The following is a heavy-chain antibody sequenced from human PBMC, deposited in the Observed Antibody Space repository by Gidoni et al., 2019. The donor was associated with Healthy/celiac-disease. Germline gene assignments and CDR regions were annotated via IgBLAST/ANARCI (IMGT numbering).Heavy chain of an antibody. D-gene: IGHD3-3*01. CDR3: ARGTSYYDFWSGYYR. V-gene: IGHV1-8*01. CDR1: GYTFTRYD. Sequence: QVQLVQSGAEVKKPGASVKVYCKASGYTFTRYDINWLRQATGQGLEWMGWMNPNSGNTGYAQKFQGRVTMTRDTSISTAYMELSSLRSEDTAVYYCARGTSYYDFWSGYYRWGQGTLVTVS. J-gene: IGHJ4*02. CDR2: MNPNSGNT.